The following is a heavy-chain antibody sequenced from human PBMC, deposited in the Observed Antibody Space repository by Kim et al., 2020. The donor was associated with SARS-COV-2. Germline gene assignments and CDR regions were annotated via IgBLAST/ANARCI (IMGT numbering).Heavy chain of an antibody. Sequence: GGSLRLSCVASGFTVGTDWMTWVRQAPGKGPEWVANINTDGSQRNYVDSVRGRFSISIDFAKNSLFLQMNSLRVEDTAVYYCPREPSAESTWGQGTLVTVSS. J-gene: IGHJ5*02. CDR1: GFTVGTDW. CDR3: PREPSAEST. V-gene: IGHV3-7*03. CDR2: INTDGSQR.